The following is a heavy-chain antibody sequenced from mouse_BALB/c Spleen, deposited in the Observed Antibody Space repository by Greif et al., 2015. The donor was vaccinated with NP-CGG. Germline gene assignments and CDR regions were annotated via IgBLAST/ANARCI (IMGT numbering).Heavy chain of an antibody. CDR2: IDTSDSYT. Sequence: VQLVESGAELVMPGASVKMSCKASGYTFTDYWMHWVKQRPGQGLEWIGAIDTSDSYTSYSQKFKGKATLTVDESSSTAYMQLSSLTSEGSAVYYCARQLGRYWYFDVWGAGTTVTVSS. D-gene: IGHD4-1*02. V-gene: IGHV1-69*01. CDR3: ARQLGRYWYFDV. J-gene: IGHJ1*01. CDR1: GYTFTDYW.